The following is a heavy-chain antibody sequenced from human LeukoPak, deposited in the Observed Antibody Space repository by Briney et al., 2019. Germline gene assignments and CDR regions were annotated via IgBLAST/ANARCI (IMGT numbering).Heavy chain of an antibody. J-gene: IGHJ4*02. CDR1: GFTFSAYW. Sequence: PGGSLRLSCAASGFTFSAYWMTWVRQAPGKGLEWLANINEGANVKFYVDSVKGRFIISRDNTKNSLYLQMSILRAEDTAVYYCAKDDGWLQFNSWGQGTLVTVSS. CDR3: AKDDGWLQFNS. CDR2: INEGANVK. V-gene: IGHV3-7*03. D-gene: IGHD5-24*01.